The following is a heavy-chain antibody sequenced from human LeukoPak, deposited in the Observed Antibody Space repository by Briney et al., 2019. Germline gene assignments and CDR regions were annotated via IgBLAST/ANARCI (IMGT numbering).Heavy chain of an antibody. CDR1: GYTFTSHY. CDR2: INTNTGNP. J-gene: IGHJ4*02. D-gene: IGHD2-8*02. Sequence: ASVKVSCKTSGYTFTSHYMHWVRQAPGQGLEWMGWINTNTGNPTYAQGFTGRFVFSLDTSDNTAYLQISSLQAEDTAVYYCASFFCTRGLCYYPDDWGQGTLVTVSS. V-gene: IGHV7-4-1*02. CDR3: ASFFCTRGLCYYPDD.